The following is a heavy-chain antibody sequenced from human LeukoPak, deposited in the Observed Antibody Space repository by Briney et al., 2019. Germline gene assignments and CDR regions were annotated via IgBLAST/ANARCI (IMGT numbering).Heavy chain of an antibody. CDR1: GGTFSSYA. CDR3: ARGLVPAALQGWLDP. V-gene: IGHV1-69*13. Sequence: ASVKVSCKASGGTFSSYAISWVRQAPGQGLEWMGGIIPIFGTANYAQKFQGRVTITADESTSIAYMELSSLRSEDTAVYYCARGLVPAALQGWLDPWGQGTLVTVSS. D-gene: IGHD2-2*01. J-gene: IGHJ5*02. CDR2: IIPIFGTA.